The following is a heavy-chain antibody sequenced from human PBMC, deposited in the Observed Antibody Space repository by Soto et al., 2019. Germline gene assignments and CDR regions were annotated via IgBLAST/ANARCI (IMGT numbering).Heavy chain of an antibody. J-gene: IGHJ3*02. CDR2: IYYSGST. CDR3: ARRPAMADLGAFDI. CDR1: GGSISSSSYY. Sequence: LSLTCTVSGGSISSSSYYWGWIRQPPGKGLEWIGSIYYSGSTYYNPSLKSRVTISVDTSKNQFSLKLSSVTAADTAVYYCARRPAMADLGAFDIWGQGTMVTVSS. D-gene: IGHD5-18*01. V-gene: IGHV4-39*01.